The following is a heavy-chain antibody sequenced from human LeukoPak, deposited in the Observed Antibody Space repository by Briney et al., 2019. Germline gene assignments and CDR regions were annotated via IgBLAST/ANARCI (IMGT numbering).Heavy chain of an antibody. J-gene: IGHJ5*02. Sequence: HPGGSLRLSCAASGFTFSSYAMHWVRQAPGKGLEWVAVISYDGSNKYYADSVKGRFTISRDNSKNTLYLQMNSLRAEDTAVYYCARDLRPGRSQDWFDPWGQGTLVTVSS. D-gene: IGHD1-14*01. V-gene: IGHV3-30-3*01. CDR3: ARDLRPGRSQDWFDP. CDR2: ISYDGSNK. CDR1: GFTFSSYA.